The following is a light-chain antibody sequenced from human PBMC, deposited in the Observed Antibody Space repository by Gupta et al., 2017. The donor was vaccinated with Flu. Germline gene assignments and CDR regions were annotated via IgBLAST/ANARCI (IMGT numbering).Light chain of an antibody. CDR2: EVS. Sequence: HSALTQPASVSGSPGQSFTISCTGTSSDVGGHRFVSWYQQHPGKAPKLLIFEVSDRPSGVSNRFSGSKSGNTASLTISGLQAEDEADYFCSSYTSINALGVFGGGTKLTVL. J-gene: IGLJ3*02. V-gene: IGLV2-14*01. CDR1: SSDVGGHRF. CDR3: SSYTSINALGV.